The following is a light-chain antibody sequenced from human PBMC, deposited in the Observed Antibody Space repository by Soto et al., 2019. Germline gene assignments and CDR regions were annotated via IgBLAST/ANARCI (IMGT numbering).Light chain of an antibody. V-gene: IGKV1-39*01. CDR1: QSISSY. CDR3: QQSHGTPWT. CDR2: AAS. J-gene: IGKJ1*01. Sequence: DIQMTQSPSSLSASVGDRVTITCRASQSISSYLNWYQQQLGKAPKLLIYAASSLQSVVPSRFSGSESGTDFALTISSLQPEDFATYFCQQSHGTPWTFGQGTEVEIK.